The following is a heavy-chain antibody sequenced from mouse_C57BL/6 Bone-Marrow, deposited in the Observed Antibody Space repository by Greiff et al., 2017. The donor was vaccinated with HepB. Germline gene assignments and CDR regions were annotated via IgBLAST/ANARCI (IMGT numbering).Heavy chain of an antibody. CDR2: ISYDGSN. J-gene: IGHJ3*01. Sequence: EVKLMESGPGLVKPSQSLSLTCSVTGYSITSGYYWNWIRQFPGNKLEWMGYISYDGSNNYNPSLKNRISITRDTSKNQFFLKLNSVTTEDTATYYSARIYGWGQGTLVTVSA. CDR1: GYSITSGYY. D-gene: IGHD1-1*02. CDR3: ARIYG. V-gene: IGHV3-6*01.